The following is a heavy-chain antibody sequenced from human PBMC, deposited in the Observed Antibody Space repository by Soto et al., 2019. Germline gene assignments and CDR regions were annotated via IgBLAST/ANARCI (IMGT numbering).Heavy chain of an antibody. CDR2: IKSKTDGGTT. D-gene: IGHD3-10*01. CDR1: GFTFSNAW. Sequence: EVQLVESGGGLVKPGGSLRLSCAASGFTFSNAWMSWVRQAPGKGLEWVGRIKSKTDGGTTDYAAPVKGRFTISRDDSKNTLYLQMNSLKTEDTAVYYCPTDGSGLLWFGEYEGNAFDIWGQGTMVTVSS. J-gene: IGHJ3*02. V-gene: IGHV3-15*01. CDR3: PTDGSGLLWFGEYEGNAFDI.